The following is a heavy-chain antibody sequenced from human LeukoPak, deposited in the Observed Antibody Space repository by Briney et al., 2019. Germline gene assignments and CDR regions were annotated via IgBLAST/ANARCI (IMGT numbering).Heavy chain of an antibody. Sequence: SETLSLTCAVSGASITISDYYWGWIRLPPGKGLEWIGTISHTGTTYYNPSLQSRVTISVDTSKNQFSLKLSSVTAADTAVYYCARSYDSSGRDYWGQGTLVTVSS. CDR1: GASITISDYY. V-gene: IGHV4-39*01. CDR3: ARSYDSSGRDY. J-gene: IGHJ4*02. D-gene: IGHD3-22*01. CDR2: ISHTGTT.